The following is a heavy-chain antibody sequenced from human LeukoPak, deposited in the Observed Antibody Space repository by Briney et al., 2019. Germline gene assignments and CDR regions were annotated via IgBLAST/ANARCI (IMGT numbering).Heavy chain of an antibody. D-gene: IGHD3-10*01. V-gene: IGHV3-21*04. J-gene: IGHJ6*02. CDR1: GFTFSSYS. Sequence: GGSLRLSCAASGFTFSSYSMNWVRQAPGKGLEWVSSISSSSSYIYYADSVKGRFTISRDNAKNSLYLQMNSLRAEDTAVYYCARVFALSYYYGSGKRSYGMDVWGQGTTVTVSS. CDR2: ISSSSSYI. CDR3: ARVFALSYYYGSGKRSYGMDV.